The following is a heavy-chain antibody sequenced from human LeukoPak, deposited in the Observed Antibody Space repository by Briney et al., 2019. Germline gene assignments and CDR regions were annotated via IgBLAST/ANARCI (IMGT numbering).Heavy chain of an antibody. V-gene: IGHV3-33*01. D-gene: IGHD2-15*01. CDR1: GFTFSSFD. CDR3: VRELPPVVSYYFDY. CDR2: IWSDGRSL. Sequence: GGSLRLSCAASGFTFSSFDMHWVRQAPGNGLEWVAAIWSDGRSLYYADSVKGRFTIFRDNSKNTLYLQMNSLRAEDTAVYYCVRELPPVVSYYFDYWGQGTLVTVSS. J-gene: IGHJ4*02.